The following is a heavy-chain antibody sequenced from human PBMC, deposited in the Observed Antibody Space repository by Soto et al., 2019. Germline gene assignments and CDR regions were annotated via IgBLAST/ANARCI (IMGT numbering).Heavy chain of an antibody. V-gene: IGHV3-33*01. J-gene: IGHJ6*03. CDR1: GFTFSSYG. D-gene: IGHD2-2*01. CDR2: IWYDGSNK. CDR3: ARDGGYCSSTSCPNYYYYYMDV. Sequence: GGSLRLSCAASGFTFSSYGMHWVRQAPGKGLEWMAVIWYDGSNKYYADSVKGRFTISRDNSKNTLYLQMNSLRAEDTAVYYCARDGGYCSSTSCPNYYYYYMDVWGKGTTVTVSS.